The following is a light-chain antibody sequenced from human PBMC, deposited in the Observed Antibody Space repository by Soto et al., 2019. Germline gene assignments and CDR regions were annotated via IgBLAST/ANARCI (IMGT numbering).Light chain of an antibody. CDR1: SSDVGGYNY. V-gene: IGLV2-14*01. Sequence: HSALTQPASVSGSPGQSITISCTGTSSDVGGYNYVSWYQQHPGKAPKLMIYDVSNRPSGVSNRFSGSKSGNTASLTISGLQAEDEADYYCGSYTSSSTAFGTGTKVTVL. CDR3: GSYTSSSTA. CDR2: DVS. J-gene: IGLJ1*01.